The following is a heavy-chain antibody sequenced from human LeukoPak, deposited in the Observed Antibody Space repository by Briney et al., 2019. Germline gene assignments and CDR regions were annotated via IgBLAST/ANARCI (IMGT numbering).Heavy chain of an antibody. J-gene: IGHJ6*02. V-gene: IGHV4-59*01. CDR1: GGSISSYY. Sequence: KPSETLSLTYTVSGGSISSYYWSWIRQPPGKGLEWIGYIYYSGSTNYNPSLKSRVTVSVDTSKNQFSLKLSSVTAADTAVYYCARVDTAYYYYGMDVWGQGTTVTVSS. CDR3: ARVDTAYYYYGMDV. D-gene: IGHD5-18*01. CDR2: IYYSGST.